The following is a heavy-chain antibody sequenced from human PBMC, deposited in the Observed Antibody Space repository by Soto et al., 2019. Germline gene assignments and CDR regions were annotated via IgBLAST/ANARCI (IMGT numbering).Heavy chain of an antibody. CDR1: GGTFSSYA. CDR2: IIPIFGTA. J-gene: IGHJ2*01. CDR3: ARDMGQSSSSSGSWYFDL. V-gene: IGHV1-69*12. Sequence: QVQLVQSGAEVKKPGSSVKVSCKASGGTFSSYAISWVRQAPGQGLEWMGGIIPIFGTANYAQKFHGRVTITADESTSTAYMELSSLRSEDTAVYYCARDMGQSSSSSGSWYFDLWGRGTLVTVSS. D-gene: IGHD6-6*01.